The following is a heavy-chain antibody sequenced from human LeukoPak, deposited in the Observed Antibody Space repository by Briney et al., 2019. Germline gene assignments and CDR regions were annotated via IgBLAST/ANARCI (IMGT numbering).Heavy chain of an antibody. CDR3: ARAFGITGTTHMDV. CDR1: GFTFSSYA. CDR2: IRGSGDRT. V-gene: IGHV3-23*01. D-gene: IGHD1-7*01. J-gene: IGHJ6*03. Sequence: PGGSLRLSCAASGFTFSSYAMSWVRQAPGKGLEWVSAIRGSGDRTHYADSVKGRFTISRDNSKNTLYLQMNSLRAEDTAVYYCARAFGITGTTHMDVWGEGTTVTVSS.